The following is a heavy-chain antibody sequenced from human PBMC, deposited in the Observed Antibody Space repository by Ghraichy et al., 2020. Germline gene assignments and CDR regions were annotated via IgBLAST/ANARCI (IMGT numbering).Heavy chain of an antibody. CDR1: GFTFSSYS. Sequence: GESLNISCAASGFTFSSYSMNWVRQAPGKGLEWVSYISSSSSTIYYADSVKGRFTISRDNAKNSLYLQMNSLRDEDTAVYYCARGPHYYDSSGYDFDYWGQGTLVTVSS. J-gene: IGHJ4*02. D-gene: IGHD3-22*01. CDR2: ISSSSSTI. CDR3: ARGPHYYDSSGYDFDY. V-gene: IGHV3-48*02.